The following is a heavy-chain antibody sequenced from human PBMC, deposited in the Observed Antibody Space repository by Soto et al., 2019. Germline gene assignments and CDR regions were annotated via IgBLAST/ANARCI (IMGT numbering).Heavy chain of an antibody. CDR2: IYYSGST. D-gene: IGHD3-10*01. J-gene: IGHJ4*02. CDR1: GGSISSYC. V-gene: IGHV4-59*01. CDR3: ATGRYYYGSEY. Sequence: SETLSLTCTVSGGSISSYCWSWIRQPPGKGLEWIGYIYYSGSTNYNPSLKSRVTISVDTSKNQFSLILTSVTATDTAVYYCATGRYYYGSEYWGQGTLVTVSS.